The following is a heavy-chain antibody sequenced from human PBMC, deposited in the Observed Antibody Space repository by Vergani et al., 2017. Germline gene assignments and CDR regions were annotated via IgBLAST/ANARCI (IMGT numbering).Heavy chain of an antibody. D-gene: IGHD2-2*01. V-gene: IGHV4-31*03. CDR3: ARVVVVPAATIDY. CDR1: GGTLSSGGYY. Sequence: HVQLQESGPGLVKPSQTLSLTCTVSGGTLSSGGYYWSWVRQHPGKGLEWIGYIYYSGSTYYNPSLKSRVTISVDTSKNQFSLKLSSVTAADTAVYYCARVVVVPAATIDYWGQGTLVTVSS. J-gene: IGHJ4*02. CDR2: IYYSGST.